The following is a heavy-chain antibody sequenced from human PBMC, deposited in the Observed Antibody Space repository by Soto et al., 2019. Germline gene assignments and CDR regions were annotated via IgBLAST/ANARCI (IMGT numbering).Heavy chain of an antibody. J-gene: IGHJ5*02. Sequence: QAQLVQSGPEVKQPGASVKISCKASGYTFISYAISWVRQAPGQGLQWMGWVSAEDGSTNYAERIRGRVTMPTDTPPTTAYINLRSLKYDHTAVYYCARDPRTHRYRSRGGGLDPWGQGTPVTVSS. CDR2: VSAEDGST. D-gene: IGHD2-2*01. CDR3: ARDPRTHRYRSRGGGLDP. CDR1: GYTFISYA. V-gene: IGHV1-18*01.